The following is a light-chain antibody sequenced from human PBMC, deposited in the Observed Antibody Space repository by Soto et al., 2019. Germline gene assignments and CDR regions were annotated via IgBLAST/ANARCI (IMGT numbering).Light chain of an antibody. CDR1: QSVSRR. Sequence: GDRITIPCRASQSVSRRLAWYQQEPGKAPKLLSYDASSLYICVPSRFXGXGSGTEFTLTISSLQPDDCATYYCHTYNTYSLHTFGQGTK. CDR2: DAS. CDR3: HTYNTYSLHT. J-gene: IGKJ2*01. V-gene: IGKV1-5*01.